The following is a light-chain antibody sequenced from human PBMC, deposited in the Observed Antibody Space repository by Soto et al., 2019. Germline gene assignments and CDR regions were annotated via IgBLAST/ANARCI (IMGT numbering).Light chain of an antibody. CDR2: AAS. J-gene: IGKJ1*01. CDR3: QQSYSAPRT. Sequence: DIQMTQSPSSLSASVGDRVTITCRASQSISSYLNWYQQKPGKAPKLLINAASSLQSGVPSRFSGSGSGTDFTLTINSLQPEDFATYYCQQSYSAPRTFGQGTKVDIK. CDR1: QSISSY. V-gene: IGKV1-39*01.